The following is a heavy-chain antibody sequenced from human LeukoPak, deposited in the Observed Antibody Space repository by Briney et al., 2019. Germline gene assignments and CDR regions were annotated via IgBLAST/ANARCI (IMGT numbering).Heavy chain of an antibody. J-gene: IGHJ4*02. CDR3: ARGREDIVVVPAVSLDFDY. CDR1: GGSFSGYY. D-gene: IGHD2-2*01. V-gene: IGHV4-34*01. CDR2: INHSGST. Sequence: SETLSLTCAVYGGSFSGYYWRWIRQPPGKGLEWIGEINHSGSTNYNPSLKSRVTISVDTSKNQFSLKLSSVTAADTAVYYCARGREDIVVVPAVSLDFDYWGQGTLVTVSS.